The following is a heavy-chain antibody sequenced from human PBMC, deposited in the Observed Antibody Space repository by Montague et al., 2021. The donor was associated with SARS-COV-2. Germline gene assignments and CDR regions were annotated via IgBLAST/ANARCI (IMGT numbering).Heavy chain of an antibody. Sequence: TLSLICTVSGGSISSGGYYWSWIRQHPGKGLEWIGYVYYSGSTYYNPSLKSRVTISVDTSKNQFSLKLSSVTAADTAVYYCARVQGITMIVVVIGAFDIWGQGTMVTVSS. V-gene: IGHV4-31*03. J-gene: IGHJ3*02. CDR1: GGSISSGGYY. CDR3: ARVQGITMIVVVIGAFDI. CDR2: VYYSGST. D-gene: IGHD3-22*01.